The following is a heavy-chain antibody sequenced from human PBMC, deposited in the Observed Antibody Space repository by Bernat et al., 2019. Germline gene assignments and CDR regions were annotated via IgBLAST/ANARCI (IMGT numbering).Heavy chain of an antibody. CDR2: ISGSGGST. V-gene: IGHV3-23*01. CDR1: GFTFSSYA. D-gene: IGHD3-10*01. Sequence: EVQLLESGGGLVQPGGSLRLSCAASGFTFSSYAMSWVRQAPGKGLEWVSAISGSGGSTYCANSVKGRFTISRDNSKNTLYLQMNSLRAEDTAVYYCAKGSGDYYGSGNPNYWGQGTLVTVSS. CDR3: AKGSGDYYGSGNPNY. J-gene: IGHJ4*01.